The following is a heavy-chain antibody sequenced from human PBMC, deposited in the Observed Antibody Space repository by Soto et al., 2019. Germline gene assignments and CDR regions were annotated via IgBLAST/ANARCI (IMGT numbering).Heavy chain of an antibody. D-gene: IGHD6-6*01. CDR2: ISSSSSYI. J-gene: IGHJ5*02. V-gene: IGHV3-21*01. CDR1: GFTFSSYS. Sequence: GGSLRLSCAASGFTFSSYSMNWVRQAPGKGLEWVSSISSSSSYIYYADSVKGRFTISRDNAKNSLYLQMNSLRAEDTAVYYCARDPYSSSSVNWFDPWGQGTLVTVSS. CDR3: ARDPYSSSSVNWFDP.